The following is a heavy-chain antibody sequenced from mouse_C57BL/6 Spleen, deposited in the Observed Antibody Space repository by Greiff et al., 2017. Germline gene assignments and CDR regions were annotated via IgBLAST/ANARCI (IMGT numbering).Heavy chain of an antibody. D-gene: IGHD1-1*01. V-gene: IGHV3-6*01. J-gene: IGHJ2*01. CDR2: QSYDGSK. CDR3: ARGDYYGSTYFDY. CDR1: GYSITSGYY. Sequence: EVKLMESGPGLVKPSQSLSLTCSVTGYSITSGYYWNWIRQFPGNKLEWMGYQSYDGSKNYNPSLKNRIPITRDTSKNQFFLKFNSVNTEDTATYCCARGDYYGSTYFDYWGQGTTLTVSS.